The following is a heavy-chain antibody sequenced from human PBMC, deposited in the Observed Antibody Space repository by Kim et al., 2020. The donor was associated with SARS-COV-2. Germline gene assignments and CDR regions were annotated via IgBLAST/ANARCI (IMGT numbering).Heavy chain of an antibody. D-gene: IGHD3-10*01. J-gene: IGHJ5*02. CDR3: ARSQYGSGSYFLAALDNWFDP. Sequence: SETLSLTCTVSGGSISSGGYYWSWIRQHPGKGLEWIGYIYYSGSTYYNPSLKSRVTISVDTSKNQFSLKLSSVTAVDTAVYYCARSQYGSGSYFLAALDNWFDPWGQGTLVTVSS. CDR2: IYYSGST. V-gene: IGHV4-31*03. CDR1: GGSISSGGYY.